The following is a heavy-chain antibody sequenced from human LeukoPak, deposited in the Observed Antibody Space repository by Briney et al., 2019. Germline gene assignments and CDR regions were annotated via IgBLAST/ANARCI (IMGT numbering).Heavy chain of an antibody. V-gene: IGHV1-8*02. J-gene: IGHJ5*02. CDR2: MNPNSGNT. CDR1: GYTFTSYG. CDR3: ATAYCSGGSCGAWFDP. D-gene: IGHD2-15*01. Sequence: GASVKVSCKASGYTFTSYGISWVRQATGQGLEWMGWMNPNSGNTGYAQKFQGRVTMTRNTSISTAYMELSSLRSEDTAVYYCATAYCSGGSCGAWFDPWGQGTLVTVSS.